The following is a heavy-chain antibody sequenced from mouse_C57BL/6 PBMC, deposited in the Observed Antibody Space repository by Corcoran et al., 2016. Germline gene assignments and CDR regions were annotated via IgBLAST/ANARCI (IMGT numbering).Heavy chain of an antibody. CDR3: ARRATVVATNFDY. V-gene: IGHV1-80*01. Sequence: QVQLQQSGAELVKPGASVKISCKASGYAFSSYWMNWVKQRPGKGLEWIGQIYPGDGDTNYNGKFKGKATLTADKSSSTAYMQLSSLTSEDSAVYFCARRATVVATNFDYWDQGTTLTVSS. CDR2: IYPGDGDT. CDR1: GYAFSSYW. J-gene: IGHJ2*01. D-gene: IGHD1-1*01.